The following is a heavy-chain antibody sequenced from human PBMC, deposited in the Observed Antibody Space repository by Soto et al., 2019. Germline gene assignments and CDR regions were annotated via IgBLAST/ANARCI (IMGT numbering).Heavy chain of an antibody. Sequence: SQTLSLTCVISGDSVSSNSAAWNWIRQSPSRGLEWLGRTYYRSRWYNDYAVSVRSRITVNADTSKNQFSLHLNSVTPEDTAVNFCAGTSSLQWYYIDVWDKGTTVTVSS. CDR2: TYYRSRWYN. V-gene: IGHV6-1*01. CDR3: AGTSSLQWYYIDV. CDR1: GDSVSSNSAA. D-gene: IGHD1-7*01. J-gene: IGHJ6*03.